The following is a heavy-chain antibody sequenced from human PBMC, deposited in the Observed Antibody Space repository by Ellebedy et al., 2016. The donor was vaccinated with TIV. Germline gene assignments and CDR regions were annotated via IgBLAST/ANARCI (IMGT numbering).Heavy chain of an antibody. V-gene: IGHV3-23*01. D-gene: IGHD2/OR15-2a*01. CDR1: GFTFASSS. CDR3: AKDSKELRS. Sequence: GESLKISCAASGFTFASSSMSWVRQAPGKGLEWVSTITTPGGSTFYADSVKGRFTISRDNSKNTLYLQMKSLRADDTAVYYCAKDSKELRSWGQGTLVTVSS. CDR2: ITTPGGST. J-gene: IGHJ5*02.